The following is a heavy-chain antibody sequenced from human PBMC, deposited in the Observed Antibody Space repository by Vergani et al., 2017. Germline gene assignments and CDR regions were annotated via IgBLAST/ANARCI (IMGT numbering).Heavy chain of an antibody. CDR3: ARLSEAAAGQDAFNI. CDR2: IYPGDSAT. Sequence: EVQLVQSGAEVKKPGESLKISCKGSGYSFTSYWIGWVRQVPGKGLEWMGIIYPGDSATSYSPSFQGQVPISADKSISTAYLQWSSLKASDTAMYYCARLSEAAAGQDAFNIWGQGTMVTVSS. D-gene: IGHD6-13*01. J-gene: IGHJ3*02. V-gene: IGHV5-51*01. CDR1: GYSFTSYW.